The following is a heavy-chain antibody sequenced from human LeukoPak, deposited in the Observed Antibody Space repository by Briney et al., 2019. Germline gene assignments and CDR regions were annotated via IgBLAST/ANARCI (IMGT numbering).Heavy chain of an antibody. V-gene: IGHV3-15*01. D-gene: IGHD1-26*01. CDR3: TTDYEWQLPGWFDP. CDR1: GFTFSNAW. CDR2: IKSKTDGGTT. Sequence: GGSLRLSCAASGFTFSNAWMSWVRQGPGKGLEWVGRIKSKTDGGTTDYAAPVKGRFTISRDDSKNTLYLQMNSLKTEDTAVYYCTTDYEWQLPGWFDPWGQGTLVSVSS. J-gene: IGHJ5*02.